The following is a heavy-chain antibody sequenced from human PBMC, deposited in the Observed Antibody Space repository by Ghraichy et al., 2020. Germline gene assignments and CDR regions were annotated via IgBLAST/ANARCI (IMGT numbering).Heavy chain of an antibody. Sequence: GGSLRLSCAASGFTFSSYWMSWVHQAPGKGLEWVANIKQDGSEKYYVDAVKGRFTISRDNAKNSLSLQMNSLRAEDTAVYYCARDALWELLRGGFDYWGQGTLVIVSS. J-gene: IGHJ4*02. D-gene: IGHD1-26*01. CDR2: IKQDGSEK. CDR1: GFTFSSYW. CDR3: ARDALWELLRGGFDY. V-gene: IGHV3-7*03.